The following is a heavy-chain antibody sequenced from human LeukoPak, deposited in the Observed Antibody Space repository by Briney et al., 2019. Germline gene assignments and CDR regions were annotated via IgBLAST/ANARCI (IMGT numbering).Heavy chain of an antibody. Sequence: ASVKVSCTASGYTFTSYGISWVRQAPGQGLEWMGWISAYNGNTNYAQKLQVRVTMTTDTSTSTAYMELRSLRSDDTAVYYCARSGAIAVADDFDYWGQGTLVTVSS. CDR2: ISAYNGNT. V-gene: IGHV1-18*01. D-gene: IGHD6-19*01. CDR3: ARSGAIAVADDFDY. J-gene: IGHJ4*02. CDR1: GYTFTSYG.